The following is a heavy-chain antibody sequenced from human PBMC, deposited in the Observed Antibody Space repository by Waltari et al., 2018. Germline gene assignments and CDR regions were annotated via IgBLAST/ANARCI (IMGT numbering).Heavy chain of an antibody. J-gene: IGHJ6*03. V-gene: IGHV3-23*01. CDR1: GGSFSGYY. Sequence: VLLQQWGAGLLKPSETLSLTCAVYGGSFSGYYWTWIRQPPGKGLEWVSAISGSGGSTYYADSVKGRFTISRDNSKNTLYLQMNSLRAEDTAVYYCAKDRCSGGSCAYYYYYYYMDVWGKGTTVTVSS. CDR3: AKDRCSGGSCAYYYYYYYMDV. D-gene: IGHD2-15*01. CDR2: ISGSGGST.